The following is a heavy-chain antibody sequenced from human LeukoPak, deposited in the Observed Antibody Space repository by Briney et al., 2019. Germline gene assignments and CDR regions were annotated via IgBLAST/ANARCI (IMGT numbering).Heavy chain of an antibody. J-gene: IGHJ3*02. V-gene: IGHV4-59*01. D-gene: IGHD3-22*01. CDR1: GGSISSYY. CDR2: IYYSGST. CDR3: AREAYYDSSGYSHDAFDI. Sequence: SETLSLTCTVSGGSISSYYWSWIRQPPGKGLEWIGYIYYSGSTNYNPSLKSRVTISVDTSKNQFSLKLSSVTAADTAVYYCAREAYYDSSGYSHDAFDIWGQGTLVTVSS.